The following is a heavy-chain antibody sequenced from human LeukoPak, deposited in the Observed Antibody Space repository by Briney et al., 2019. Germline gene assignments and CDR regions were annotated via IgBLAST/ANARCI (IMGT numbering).Heavy chain of an antibody. V-gene: IGHV4-34*01. CDR3: ARSRVDIGATIAVGWFDP. J-gene: IGHJ5*02. Sequence: SETLSLTCAVYGGSFSGYYWSWIRQPPGKGLEWIGEINHSGSTNYNPSLKSRVTISVDTSKNQFSLKLSSVTAADTAVYYCARSRVDIGATIAVGWFDPGGQGTLVTVSS. CDR2: INHSGST. CDR1: GGSFSGYY. D-gene: IGHD5-12*01.